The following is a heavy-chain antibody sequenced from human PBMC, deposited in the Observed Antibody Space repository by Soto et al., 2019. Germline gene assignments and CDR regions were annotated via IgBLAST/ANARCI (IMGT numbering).Heavy chain of an antibody. J-gene: IGHJ4*02. CDR1: GGSVSSEHYY. CDR2: FYYTGST. CDR3: SGGTDGKKVAY. Sequence: WETLSLTCTVSGGSVSSEHYYWNWIRQPPGKGLEWIGYFYYTGSTNYNPSLESRLTMSVDMSKNHFSLKLSSVTAADTAVYYCSGGTDGKKVAYWGQGTLVTVSS. D-gene: IGHD2-21*01. V-gene: IGHV4-61*03.